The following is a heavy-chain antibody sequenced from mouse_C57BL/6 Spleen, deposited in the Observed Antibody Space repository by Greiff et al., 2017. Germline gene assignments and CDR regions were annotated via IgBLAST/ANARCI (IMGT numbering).Heavy chain of an antibody. D-gene: IGHD1-1*01. V-gene: IGHV1-42*01. CDR1: GYSFTGYY. J-gene: IGHJ4*01. Sequence: VQLKESGPELVKPGASVKISCKASGYSFTGYYMNWVKQSPEKSLEWIGEINPSTGGTTYNQKFKAKATLTVDKSSSTAYMQLKSLTSEDSAVYYCARFDYYGSSLVYWGQGTSVTVSS. CDR3: ARFDYYGSSLVY. CDR2: INPSTGGT.